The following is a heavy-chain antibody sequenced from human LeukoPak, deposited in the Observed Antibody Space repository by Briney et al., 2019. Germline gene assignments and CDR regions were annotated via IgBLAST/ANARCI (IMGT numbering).Heavy chain of an antibody. CDR1: GGSFSGYY. Sequence: SETLSLTCAVYGGSFSGYYWSWIRQPPGKGLEWIGEINHSGSTNYNPSLKSRVTISVDTSKNQFSLKLSSVTAADTAVHYCARGLRATMIVVAPEGYFDYWGQGTLVTVSS. CDR3: ARGLRATMIVVAPEGYFDY. CDR2: INHSGST. V-gene: IGHV4-34*01. D-gene: IGHD3-22*01. J-gene: IGHJ4*02.